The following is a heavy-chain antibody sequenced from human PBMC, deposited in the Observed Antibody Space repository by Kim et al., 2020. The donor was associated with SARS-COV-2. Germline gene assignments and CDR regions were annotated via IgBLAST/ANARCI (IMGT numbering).Heavy chain of an antibody. Sequence: ASVKVSCKASGYTFTSYAMNWVRQAPGQGLEWMGWINTNTGNPTYAQGFTGRFVFSLDTSVSTAYLQISSLKAEDTAVYYCASDLTGYYLYGMDVWGQGTTVTVSS. CDR1: GYTFTSYA. V-gene: IGHV7-4-1*02. J-gene: IGHJ6*02. D-gene: IGHD3-9*01. CDR2: INTNTGNP. CDR3: ASDLTGYYLYGMDV.